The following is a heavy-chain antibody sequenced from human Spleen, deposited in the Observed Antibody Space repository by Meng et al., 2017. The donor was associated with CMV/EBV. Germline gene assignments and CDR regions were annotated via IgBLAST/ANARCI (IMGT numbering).Heavy chain of an antibody. CDR2: INHSGST. CDR3: ARTAGYYGSGSYWGY. J-gene: IGHJ4*02. V-gene: IGHV4-34*01. CDR1: GGSFSGYY. Sequence: QVQLQQWGAGLFKPSETRSLTCAVYGGSFSGYYWSWIRQPPGKGLEWIGEINHSGSTNYNPSLKSRVTISVDTSKNQFSLKLSSVTAADTAVYYCARTAGYYGSGSYWGYWGQGTLVTVSS. D-gene: IGHD3-10*01.